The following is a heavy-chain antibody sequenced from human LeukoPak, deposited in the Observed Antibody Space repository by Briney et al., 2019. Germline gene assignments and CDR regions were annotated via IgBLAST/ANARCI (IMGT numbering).Heavy chain of an antibody. J-gene: IGHJ5*02. CDR1: GGSFSGYY. V-gene: IGHV4-34*01. CDR3: ARDGYCSSTSCYTNWFDP. Sequence: PSETLSLTCAVYGGSFSGYYWSWIRQPPGKGLECIGEINHSGSTNYNPSLKGRVTISVDTSKNQSSLKLSSVTAADTAVYYCARDGYCSSTSCYTNWFDPWGQGTLVTVSS. CDR2: INHSGST. D-gene: IGHD2-2*02.